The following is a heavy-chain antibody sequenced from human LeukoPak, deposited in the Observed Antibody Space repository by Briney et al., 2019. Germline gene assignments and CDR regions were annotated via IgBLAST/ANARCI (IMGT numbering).Heavy chain of an antibody. J-gene: IGHJ4*02. CDR3: VVTMIQEAGDY. CDR1: GGSISSGGYY. CDR2: IYYSGST. D-gene: IGHD3-22*01. V-gene: IGHV4-31*03. Sequence: SQTLSLTCTVSGGSISSGGYYWSRIRQHPGKGLEWIGYIYYSGSTYYNPSLKSRVTISVDTSKNQFSLKLSSVTAADTAVYYCVVTMIQEAGDYWGQGTLVTVSS.